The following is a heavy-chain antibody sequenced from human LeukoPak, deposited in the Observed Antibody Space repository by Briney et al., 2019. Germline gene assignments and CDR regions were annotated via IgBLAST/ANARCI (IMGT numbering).Heavy chain of an antibody. D-gene: IGHD2-2*01. CDR1: GGSFSGYY. Sequence: SETLSLTCAVYGGSFSGYYWSWIRQPPGKGLEWIGEINHSGSTNYNPSLKSRVTISVDTSKNQFSLKLSSLTAADTAVYYCARGGSSTSCFGAYCFDYWGQGTLVTVSS. CDR3: ARGGSSTSCFGAYCFDY. V-gene: IGHV4-34*01. CDR2: INHSGST. J-gene: IGHJ4*02.